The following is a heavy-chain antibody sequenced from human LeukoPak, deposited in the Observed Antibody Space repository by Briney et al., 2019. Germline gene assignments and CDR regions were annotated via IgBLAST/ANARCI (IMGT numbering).Heavy chain of an antibody. D-gene: IGHD3-9*01. CDR3: ARGGFVTRYFDWLSYHLDY. CDR2: ISWNGGST. J-gene: IGHJ4*02. CDR1: GFAFDDYG. Sequence: GGSLRLSCAAPGFAFDDYGMSWVRQAPGKGLEWVSGISWNGGSTGYTHSVKGRFTISRDNAKNSLYLQMNSLRVEDTALYYCARGGFVTRYFDWLSYHLDYWGQGALVTVSA. V-gene: IGHV3-20*04.